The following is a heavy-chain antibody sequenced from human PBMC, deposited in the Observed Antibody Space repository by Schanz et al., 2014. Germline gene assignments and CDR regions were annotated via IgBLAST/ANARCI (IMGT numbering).Heavy chain of an antibody. CDR3: ARGGFFDSTSFDS. CDR2: INPSSGTT. J-gene: IGHJ4*02. V-gene: IGHV1-46*03. Sequence: QVQLVQSGAEVKKPGVSVKVSCKASGYTFTTYYIHWVRQAPGQGLEWMGKINPSSGTTRIAQNFQGRLAVTSDTSTSTVIIEQSSLRSEDTAVYYCARGGFFDSTSFDSWGQGTLVTVSS. CDR1: GYTFTTYY. D-gene: IGHD2-2*01.